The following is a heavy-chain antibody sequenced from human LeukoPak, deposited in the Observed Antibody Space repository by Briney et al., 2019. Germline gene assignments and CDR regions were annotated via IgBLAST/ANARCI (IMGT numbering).Heavy chain of an antibody. CDR1: GGSISSYY. CDR3: ARARYVNSFYAFDI. D-gene: IGHD3-9*01. V-gene: IGHV4-59*01. J-gene: IGHJ3*02. CDR2: LSKSGNT. Sequence: SETLSLTCTVSGGSISSYYWSWIRLPPGKGLEGMGYLSKSGNTTYSPSLKSRVTIFGDTSKNQFFLKLSSVTAADTAVYYCARARYVNSFYAFDIWGQGTLVTVSS.